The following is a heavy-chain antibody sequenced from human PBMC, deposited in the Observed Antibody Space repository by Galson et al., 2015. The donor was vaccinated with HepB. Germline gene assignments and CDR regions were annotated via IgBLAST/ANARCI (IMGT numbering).Heavy chain of an antibody. Sequence: SLRLSCAASGFTVISNYVTWVRQAPRKGLEWVSVIYFGGTTYYADSVKGRFTISRDHSKNTMYLQMNSLRAEDTAVYYCARGGWFGNAFDVWGQGTLVTVSS. CDR2: IYFGGTT. D-gene: IGHD3-10*01. CDR3: ARGGWFGNAFDV. CDR1: GFTVISNY. V-gene: IGHV3-66*01. J-gene: IGHJ3*01.